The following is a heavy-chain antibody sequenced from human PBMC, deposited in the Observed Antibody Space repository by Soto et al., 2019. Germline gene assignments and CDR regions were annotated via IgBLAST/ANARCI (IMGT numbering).Heavy chain of an antibody. CDR3: ARDRRFFWSEAYYCMDV. CDR1: GFTFSSYA. J-gene: IGHJ6*02. V-gene: IGHV3-30-3*01. Sequence: QVQLVESGGGVVQPGRSLRLSCAASGFTFSSYAMHWVRQAPGKGLEWVAVISYDGSNKYYADSVKGRFTISRDNSKNTLYLQMNCLRAEDTAVYYCARDRRFFWSEAYYCMDVWGQVTTVTVSS. CDR2: ISYDGSNK. D-gene: IGHD3-3*01.